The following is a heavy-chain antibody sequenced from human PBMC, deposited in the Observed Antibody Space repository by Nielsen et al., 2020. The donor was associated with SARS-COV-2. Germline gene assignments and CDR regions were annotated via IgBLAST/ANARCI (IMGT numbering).Heavy chain of an antibody. CDR1: GFTFSDYS. CDR2: INSDGSRS. V-gene: IGHV3-74*01. D-gene: IGHD3-22*01. Sequence: GESLKISCAASGFTFSDYSMNWVRQAPGKGLMWVARINSDGSRSAYADAVKGRFIMSRDNARDTLSLQMNSLSVEDTAVYYCVRVRDDGHYYDTGPFDDWGQGALVTVSS. J-gene: IGHJ4*02. CDR3: VRVRDDGHYYDTGPFDD.